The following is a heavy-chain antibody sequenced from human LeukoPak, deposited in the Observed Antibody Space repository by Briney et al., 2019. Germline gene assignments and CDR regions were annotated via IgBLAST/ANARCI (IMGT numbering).Heavy chain of an antibody. CDR1: GFPFSSYA. CDR3: FSSVRSLDY. V-gene: IGHV3-33*01. D-gene: IGHD3-3*01. Sequence: GRSQTLLCAASGFPFSSYAMHWVRQAPGKGLEWVAVIWYDGNNKYYADSVKGRFTISRDNSKNTFFLEMNSLRADDTAVYYCFSSVRSLDYWAQGTLVTVSS. J-gene: IGHJ4*02. CDR2: IWYDGNNK.